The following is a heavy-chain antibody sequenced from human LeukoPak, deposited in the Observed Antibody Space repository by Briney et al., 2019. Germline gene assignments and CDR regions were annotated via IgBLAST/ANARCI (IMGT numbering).Heavy chain of an antibody. CDR2: LSTRGNT. CDR1: GGSISSFY. D-gene: IGHD6-13*01. CDR3: ARRPKGAAGRGWFDP. V-gene: IGHV4-4*07. Sequence: SETLSLTCNISGGSISSFYWSWIRQPAGKGLEWIGRLSTRGNTDYNPSLKSRVTISVDTSKNQFSLKLSSVTAADTAVYYCARRPKGAAGRGWFDPWGQGTLVTVSS. J-gene: IGHJ5*02.